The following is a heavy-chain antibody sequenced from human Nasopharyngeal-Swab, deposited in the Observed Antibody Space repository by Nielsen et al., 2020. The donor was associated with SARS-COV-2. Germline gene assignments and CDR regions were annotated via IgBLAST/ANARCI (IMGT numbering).Heavy chain of an antibody. D-gene: IGHD6-19*01. CDR2: VKNDWTTT. CDR1: GLTLSEYW. CDR3: ARDGQGAVDLDY. Sequence: GESLKTPCAASGLTLSEYWVHWVRQAPGKGLVWVSHVKNDWTTTTYADAVKGRFTMSRDDAKNTLYLQMNSLRTEDTAVYYCARDGQGAVDLDYWGQGSLVTVSS. V-gene: IGHV3-74*01. J-gene: IGHJ4*02.